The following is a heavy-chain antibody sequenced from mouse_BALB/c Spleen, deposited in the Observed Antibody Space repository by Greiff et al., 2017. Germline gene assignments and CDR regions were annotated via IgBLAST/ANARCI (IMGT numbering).Heavy chain of an antibody. CDR1: GYTFTDYN. Sequence: VQLQQSGPELVKPGASVKISCKASGYTFTDYNMHWVKQSHGKSLEWIGYIYPYNGGTGYNQKFKSKATLTVDNSSSTANMELRSLTSEDSAVYYCARSEYGNAWFAYWGQGTLVTVSA. CDR3: ARSEYGNAWFAY. CDR2: IYPYNGGT. D-gene: IGHD2-10*02. J-gene: IGHJ3*01. V-gene: IGHV1S29*02.